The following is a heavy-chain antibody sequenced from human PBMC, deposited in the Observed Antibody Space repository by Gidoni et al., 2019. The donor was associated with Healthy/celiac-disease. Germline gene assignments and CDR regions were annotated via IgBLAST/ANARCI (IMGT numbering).Heavy chain of an antibody. CDR1: GFTFSNAW. D-gene: IGHD4-4*01. Sequence: EVQLVESGGGLVKPGGSLRLSCAASGFTFSNAWMSWVRQAPGKGLEWVGRIKSKTDGGTTDYAAPVKGRFTISRDDSKNTLYLQMNSLKTEDTAVYYCTTAPGMKDYMDYGMDVWGQGTTVTVSS. CDR3: TTAPGMKDYMDYGMDV. CDR2: IKSKTDGGTT. V-gene: IGHV3-15*01. J-gene: IGHJ6*02.